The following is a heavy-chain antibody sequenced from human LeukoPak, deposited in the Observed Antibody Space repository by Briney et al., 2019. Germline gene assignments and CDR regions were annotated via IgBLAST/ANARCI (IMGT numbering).Heavy chain of an antibody. J-gene: IGHJ5*02. Sequence: SETLSLTCTVSGGSVSSYYWSWIRQPPGKGLEWIGCLYYSGSTNYNPSLKSRVTISVDTSKNQFSLKLNSVTAADTAVYYCARHYGPWGQGTLVTVSS. V-gene: IGHV4-59*08. CDR3: ARHYGP. D-gene: IGHD3-10*01. CDR2: LYYSGST. CDR1: GGSVSSYY.